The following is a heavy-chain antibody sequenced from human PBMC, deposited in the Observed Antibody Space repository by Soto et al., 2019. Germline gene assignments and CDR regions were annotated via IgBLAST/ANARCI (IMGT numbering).Heavy chain of an antibody. V-gene: IGHV4-31*03. D-gene: IGHD5-18*01. CDR1: GVSITGGRSY. CDR2: MFYSGST. Sequence: SETLSLTCSVSGVSITGGRSYWSWIRQLPGKGLEWIGYMFYSGSTYYNPSLKSRVTISVDTSKNQFSLNLGSVTAADTALYYCARDNGYGHFDSWGQGTQVTVYS. CDR3: ARDNGYGHFDS. J-gene: IGHJ4*02.